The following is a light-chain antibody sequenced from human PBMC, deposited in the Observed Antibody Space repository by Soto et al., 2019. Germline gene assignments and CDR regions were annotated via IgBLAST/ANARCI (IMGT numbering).Light chain of an antibody. CDR1: QSISSW. CDR2: KAS. CDR3: QQYKSYSWT. V-gene: IGKV1-5*03. Sequence: DIQMTQSPSTLSASVGDRVTITCRASQSISSWLAWYQQRPGKAPKLLIHKASSLESGVPSRFSGSGSGTEFTLTISSLQPDDFATYYCQQYKSYSWTFGQGTKVEIK. J-gene: IGKJ1*01.